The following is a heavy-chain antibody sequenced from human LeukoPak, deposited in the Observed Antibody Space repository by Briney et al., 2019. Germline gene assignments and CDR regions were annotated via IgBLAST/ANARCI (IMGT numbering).Heavy chain of an antibody. V-gene: IGHV4-59*01. Sequence: SETLSLTCTVSGGPISNYYWSWIRQPPGKELEWVGYIYYSGSTSYNPSLKRRVTISVDTSKNQFSLKLTSVTAADTAVYYCARFPYCGGDCYFFNDYWGQGTLVTVSS. CDR3: ARFPYCGGDCYFFNDY. CDR1: GGPISNYY. D-gene: IGHD2-21*02. CDR2: IYYSGST. J-gene: IGHJ4*02.